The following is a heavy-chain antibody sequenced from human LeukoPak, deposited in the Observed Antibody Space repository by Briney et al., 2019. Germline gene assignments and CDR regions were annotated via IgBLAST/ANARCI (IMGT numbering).Heavy chain of an antibody. CDR3: ARDDTIFGVVINSYNWFDP. CDR2: INPNSGGT. CDR1: GYTFTGYY. J-gene: IGHJ5*02. D-gene: IGHD3-3*01. Sequence: GASVKVSCKASGYTFTGYYMHWVRQAPGQGLEWMGWINPNSGGTNYAQKFQGRVTMTRDTSISTAYMELSRLRSDDTAVYYCARDDTIFGVVINSYNWFDPWGQGTLVTVSS. V-gene: IGHV1-2*02.